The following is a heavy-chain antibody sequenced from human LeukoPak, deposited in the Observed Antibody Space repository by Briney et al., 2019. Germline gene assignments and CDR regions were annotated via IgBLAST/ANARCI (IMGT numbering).Heavy chain of an antibody. CDR2: IIPIFGTA. V-gene: IGHV1-69*05. D-gene: IGHD2-2*01. J-gene: IGHJ6*03. CDR1: GYTFTGYY. CDR3: ARGPPGYCSSTSCYYYYYMDV. Sequence: VASVTVSCKASGYTFTGYYMHWVRQAPGQGLEWMGGIIPIFGTANYAQKFQGRVTITTDESTSTAYMELSSLRSEDTAVYYCARGPPGYCSSTSCYYYYYMDVWGKGTTVTVSS.